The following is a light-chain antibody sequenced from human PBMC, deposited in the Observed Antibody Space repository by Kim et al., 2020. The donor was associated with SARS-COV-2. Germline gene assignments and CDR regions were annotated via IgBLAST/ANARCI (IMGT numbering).Light chain of an antibody. Sequence: GQAVTSACTGTSGDIGASKFVSWYQQHPGKAPNLLIYDVSKRPAGRSDRFSASKSGNTASVTISGLQAEDEADYYCSSFTTSISYVFGTGTKVTVL. V-gene: IGLV2-14*03. CDR3: SSFTTSISYV. CDR1: SGDIGASKF. J-gene: IGLJ1*01. CDR2: DVS.